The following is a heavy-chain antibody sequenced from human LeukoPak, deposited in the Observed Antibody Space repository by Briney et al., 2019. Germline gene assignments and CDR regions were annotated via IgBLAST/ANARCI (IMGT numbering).Heavy chain of an antibody. CDR3: ARGRPGLASAGIYDF. V-gene: IGHV1-8*01. D-gene: IGHD6-13*01. CDR1: GYTFTSSD. Sequence: ASVNVSCNASGYTFTSSDINWVRQATGQGLEWMGWMNPNTDKTGYARNFQGRVTMTKNISISTAYMEVSSLTYEDTAIYYCARGRPGLASAGIYDFWGQGTLLTVSS. J-gene: IGHJ4*02. CDR2: MNPNTDKT.